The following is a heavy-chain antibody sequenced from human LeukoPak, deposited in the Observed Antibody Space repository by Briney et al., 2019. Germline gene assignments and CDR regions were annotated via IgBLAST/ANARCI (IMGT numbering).Heavy chain of an antibody. J-gene: IGHJ4*02. D-gene: IGHD6-13*01. V-gene: IGHV1-2*02. CDR1: GYTFTDYY. CDR2: INPNSGGT. CDR3: ARVIAAASTRLDY. Sequence: ASVKVSCMASGYTFTDYYMHWVRQAPGQGLEWVGWINPNSGGTNYAQKFQGRVTMTRDTSISTAYMELSRLRSDDTAMYYCARVIAAASTRLDYWGQGTLVTVSS.